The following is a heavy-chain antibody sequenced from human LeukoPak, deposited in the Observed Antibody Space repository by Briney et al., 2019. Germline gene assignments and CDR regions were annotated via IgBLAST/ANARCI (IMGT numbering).Heavy chain of an antibody. V-gene: IGHV1-24*01. CDR3: ARGGGVTMVRGVIITLPTTDY. J-gene: IGHJ4*02. CDR1: GYTLTELS. D-gene: IGHD3-10*01. CDR2: FDPEDGET. Sequence: ASVKVSCKVSGYTLTELSMHWVRQAPGKGLEWMGGFDPEDGETIYAQKFQGRVTMTEDTSTDTAYMELSSLRSEDTAVYYCARGGGVTMVRGVIITLPTTDYWGQGTLVTVSS.